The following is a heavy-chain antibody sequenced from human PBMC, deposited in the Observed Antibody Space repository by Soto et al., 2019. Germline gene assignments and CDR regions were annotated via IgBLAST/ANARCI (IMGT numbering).Heavy chain of an antibody. D-gene: IGHD3-22*01. CDR2: IIPILGIA. Sequence: SVKVSCKASGDTFSSYSISWVRQAPGQGLEWMGRIIPILGIADYAQKLQGRVTITADSSKSTAYIKMSSLRSEDTAVYYCARDAGGRITMIVTDAFDIWG. J-gene: IGHJ3*02. CDR1: GDTFSSYS. V-gene: IGHV1-69*04. CDR3: ARDAGGRITMIVTDAFDI.